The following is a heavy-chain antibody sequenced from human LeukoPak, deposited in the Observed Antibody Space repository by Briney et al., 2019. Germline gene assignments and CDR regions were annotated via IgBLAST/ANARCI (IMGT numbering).Heavy chain of an antibody. CDR2: IKQDGSEK. CDR1: GFTFSTSW. J-gene: IGHJ4*02. D-gene: IGHD1-26*01. CDR3: ARGGGATPGNFDY. V-gene: IGHV3-7*01. Sequence: GSLRLSCAASGFTFSTSWMRWVRQASGKGLEWVANIKQDGSEKYYVDSVKGRFTISRDNAKNSLYLQMNSLRAEDTAVYYCARGGGATPGNFDYWGQGTLVTVSS.